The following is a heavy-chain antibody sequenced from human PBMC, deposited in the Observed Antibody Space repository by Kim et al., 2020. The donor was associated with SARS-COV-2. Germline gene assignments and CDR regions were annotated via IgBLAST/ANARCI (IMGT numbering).Heavy chain of an antibody. CDR3: AGYDGGGSCVY. V-gene: IGHV3-33*07. J-gene: IGHJ4*02. CDR2: IWLDGSNE. CDR1: GYTFSQYG. Sequence: GGSLRLSCAASGYTFSQYGMYWVRQAPGKGLECVAVIWLDGSNEKYADSVKGRFTISRDNSKSMLDLQMSSLRAEDTATYYCAGYDGGGSCVYWGQG. D-gene: IGHD3-10*01.